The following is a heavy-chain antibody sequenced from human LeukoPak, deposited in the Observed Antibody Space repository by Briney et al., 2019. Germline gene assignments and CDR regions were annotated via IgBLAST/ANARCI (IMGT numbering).Heavy chain of an antibody. CDR3: SNGVAVDDAFDI. CDR1: GFTFSSYA. J-gene: IGHJ3*02. CDR2: ISGSGGST. D-gene: IGHD6-19*01. Sequence: GGSLRLSCAASGFTFSSYAMSWVRQAPGKGLEWVSAISGSGGSTYYADSVKGRFTISRDNSKNTLYLQMNSLRAEDTAVHYCSNGVAVDDAFDIWGQGTMVTVSA. V-gene: IGHV3-23*01.